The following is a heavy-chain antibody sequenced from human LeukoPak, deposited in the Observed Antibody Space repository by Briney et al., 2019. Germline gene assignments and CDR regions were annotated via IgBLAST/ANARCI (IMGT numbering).Heavy chain of an antibody. CDR1: GYIFTSYH. CDR3: ARASRGYSYGAYDY. J-gene: IGHJ4*02. V-gene: IGHV1-46*01. D-gene: IGHD5-18*01. Sequence: GASVKVSCKASGYIFTSYHIHWVRQAPGQGLEWMGIINPSGGSTNYAQKFQGRVTMTRDTSISTAYMELSRLRSDDTAVYYCARASRGYSYGAYDYWGQGTLVTVSS. CDR2: INPSGGST.